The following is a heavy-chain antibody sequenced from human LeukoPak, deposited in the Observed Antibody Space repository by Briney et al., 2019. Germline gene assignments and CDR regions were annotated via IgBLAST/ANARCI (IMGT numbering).Heavy chain of an antibody. D-gene: IGHD3-16*01. CDR1: GYTFTSYY. CDR2: INPSDGSP. CDR3: AKDLTRGSYLDY. Sequence: ASVKVSCKASGYTFTSYYMHWVRQAPGQGLEWMGIINPSDGSPSYAQKFQGRVTLTRDTSTSTVYMEPSSLRPEDTAVYYCAKDLTRGSYLDYWGQGTLVTVSS. J-gene: IGHJ4*02. V-gene: IGHV1-46*01.